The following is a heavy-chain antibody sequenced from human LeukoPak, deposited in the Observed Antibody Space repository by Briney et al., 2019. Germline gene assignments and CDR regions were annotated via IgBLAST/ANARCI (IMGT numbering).Heavy chain of an antibody. CDR1: GYTFTGYY. CDR2: INPNSGGT. Sequence: ASVKVSCKASGYTFTGYYMHWVRQAPGQGLEWMGWINPNSGGTNYAQKFQGRVTMTRDTSISTAYMELSRLRSDDTAVYYCARDLGSESRGRFDPWGQGTLVTVSS. V-gene: IGHV1-2*02. D-gene: IGHD1-26*01. J-gene: IGHJ5*02. CDR3: ARDLGSESRGRFDP.